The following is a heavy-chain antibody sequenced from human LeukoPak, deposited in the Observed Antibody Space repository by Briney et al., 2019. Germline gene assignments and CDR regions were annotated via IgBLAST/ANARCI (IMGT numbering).Heavy chain of an antibody. Sequence: GGSLRLSCAASGFTFSTYGMHWVRQAPGKGLEWVAFIRYDAVNKYYADSVKGRFTISRDNSRNTLYLQMNSLRAEDTALYYCAKDGDTVSGTYYFDMDVWGKGTTVTISS. CDR2: IRYDAVNK. V-gene: IGHV3-30*02. CDR3: AKDGDTVSGTYYFDMDV. CDR1: GFTFSTYG. J-gene: IGHJ6*03. D-gene: IGHD1-26*01.